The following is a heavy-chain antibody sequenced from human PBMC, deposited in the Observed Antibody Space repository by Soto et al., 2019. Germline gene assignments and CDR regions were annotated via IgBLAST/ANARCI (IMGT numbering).Heavy chain of an antibody. J-gene: IGHJ4*02. CDR3: ARGLYYDFWSGLLGY. V-gene: IGHV4-30-4*01. D-gene: IGHD3-3*01. CDR2: IYYSGST. Sequence: SETLSLTCTVSGGSISSGDYYWSWIRQPPGKGLERIGYIYYSGSTYYNPSLKSRVTISVDTSKNQFSLKLSSVTAADTAVYYCARGLYYDFWSGLLGYWGQGTLVTVSS. CDR1: GGSISSGDYY.